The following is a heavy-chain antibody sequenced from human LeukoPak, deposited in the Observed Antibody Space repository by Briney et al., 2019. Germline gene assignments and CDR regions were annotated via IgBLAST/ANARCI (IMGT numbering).Heavy chain of an antibody. CDR2: IIPIFGTA. D-gene: IGHD3-22*01. CDR1: GYTFTSYG. CDR3: ARARSPSSGYLLRDHNWFDP. J-gene: IGHJ5*02. V-gene: IGHV1-69*05. Sequence: ASVKVSCKASGYTFTSYGISWVRQAPGQGLEWMGGIIPIFGTANYAQKVQGRVTITTDESTTTAYMELSSLRSEDTAVYYCARARSPSSGYLLRDHNWFDPWGQGTLDTVSS.